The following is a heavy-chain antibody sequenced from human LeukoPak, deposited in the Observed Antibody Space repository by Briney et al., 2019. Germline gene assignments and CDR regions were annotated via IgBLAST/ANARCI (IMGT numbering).Heavy chain of an antibody. CDR3: ARSWGNLYYFDY. CDR2: IYHTGST. CDR1: GYSISSGYY. J-gene: IGHJ4*02. D-gene: IGHD3-16*01. Sequence: SETLSLTCAVSGYSISSGYYWGWIRQPPGKGLEWIGSIYHTGSTYYNPSLQSRVTISLDSPKNQFSLKLTSVTAADTAVYYCARSWGNLYYFDYWGQGALVTVSS. V-gene: IGHV4-38-2*01.